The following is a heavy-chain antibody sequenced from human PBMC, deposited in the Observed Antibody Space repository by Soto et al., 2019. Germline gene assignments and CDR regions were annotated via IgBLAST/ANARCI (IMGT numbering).Heavy chain of an antibody. CDR3: AILVIAYGDYAVWFEP. CDR2: IYTSGST. D-gene: IGHD4-17*01. V-gene: IGHV4-4*07. CDR1: GGSISSYY. Sequence: QVQLQESGPGLVKPSETLSLTCTVSGGSISSYYWSWIRQPAGKGLEWIGRIYTSGSTNYNPSLKSRVTMSVDTSKNQLSLKLSSVTAADPAVYYCAILVIAYGDYAVWFEPWGQGTLVTVSS. J-gene: IGHJ5*02.